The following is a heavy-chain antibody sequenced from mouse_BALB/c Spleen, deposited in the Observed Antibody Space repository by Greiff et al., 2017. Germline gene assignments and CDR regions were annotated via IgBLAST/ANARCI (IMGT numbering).Heavy chain of an antibody. Sequence: QVQLKESGAELARPGASVKLSCKASGYTFTSYWMQWVKQRPGQGLEWIGAIYPGDGDTRYTQKFKGKATLTADKSSSTAYMQLSSLASEDSAVYYCARGDGNQAWFAYWGQGTLVTVSA. CDR3: ARGDGNQAWFAY. D-gene: IGHD2-1*01. J-gene: IGHJ3*01. CDR1: GYTFTSYW. V-gene: IGHV1-87*01. CDR2: IYPGDGDT.